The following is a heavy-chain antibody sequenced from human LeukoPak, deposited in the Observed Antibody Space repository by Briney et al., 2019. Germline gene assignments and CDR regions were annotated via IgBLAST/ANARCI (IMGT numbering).Heavy chain of an antibody. CDR1: GFTFNTYG. J-gene: IGHJ4*02. Sequence: GGSLRLSCAASGFTFNTYGMSWVRQAPGKGLEWVSAISGSGGSTYYADSVKGRFTISRDNSKNTLYLQMNSLRAEDTAVYYCAKDGFTTGFDYWGQGTLVTVSS. D-gene: IGHD2-8*02. V-gene: IGHV3-23*01. CDR2: ISGSGGST. CDR3: AKDGFTTGFDY.